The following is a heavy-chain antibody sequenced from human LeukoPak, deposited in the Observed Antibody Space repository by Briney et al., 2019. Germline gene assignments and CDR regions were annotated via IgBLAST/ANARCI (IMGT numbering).Heavy chain of an antibody. CDR2: INHSGST. Sequence: SETLSLTCAVYGGSFSGYYWSWIRQPPGKGLEWIGEINHSGSTNYNPSLKSRVPISVDASKNQLSLKLSSVTAADTAVYYWARRRRPDIVVVVAATPYNWFDPWGQGTLVTVSS. CDR1: GGSFSGYY. V-gene: IGHV4-34*01. J-gene: IGHJ5*02. CDR3: ARRRRPDIVVVVAATPYNWFDP. D-gene: IGHD2-15*01.